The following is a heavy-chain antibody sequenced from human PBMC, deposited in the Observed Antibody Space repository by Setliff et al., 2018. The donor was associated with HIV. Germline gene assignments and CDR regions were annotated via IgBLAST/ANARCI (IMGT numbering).Heavy chain of an antibody. Sequence: SETLSLICTVSGGSISSSSYYWGWIRQPPGKGLEWIGSIYYSGSTYYNPSLKSRVTISVDTSKNQFSLKLSSVTAADTAVYYCASPASGGSSGQYHYWGQGTQVTVSS. V-gene: IGHV4-39*01. J-gene: IGHJ4*02. D-gene: IGHD6-19*01. CDR1: GGSISSSSYY. CDR2: IYYSGST. CDR3: ASPASGGSSGQYHY.